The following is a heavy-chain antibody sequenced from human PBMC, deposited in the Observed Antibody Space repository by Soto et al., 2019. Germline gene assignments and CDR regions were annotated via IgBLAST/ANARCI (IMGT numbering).Heavy chain of an antibody. J-gene: IGHJ5*02. CDR2: IFYLGSS. CDR3: ARHSLALRKNNWFDP. V-gene: IGHV4-39*01. Sequence: PSETLSLTCTVSGDSIISSDFYWGWVRQPPGKGLEWIGSIFYLGSSYYNPSLKSRVTMSVDTSKNQFSLRLRSVTPADTALYFCARHSLALRKNNWFDPWGQGIMVTSPQ. D-gene: IGHD3-3*02. CDR1: GDSIISSDFY.